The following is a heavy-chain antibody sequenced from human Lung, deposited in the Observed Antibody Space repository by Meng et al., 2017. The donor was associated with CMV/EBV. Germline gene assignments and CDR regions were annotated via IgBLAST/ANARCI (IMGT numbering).Heavy chain of an antibody. Sequence: LSCAVHGESFSGYSWSWIRQPPGKGLEWIGEISHSGITNYNPSLKSRVTISLDTSKNQFSLKLNSVAAADTAVFYCARTLPPARGHRLAYWGQGTLVTVS. CDR3: ARTLPPARGHRLAY. V-gene: IGHV4-34*01. CDR2: ISHSGIT. CDR1: GESFSGYS. D-gene: IGHD1-14*01. J-gene: IGHJ4*02.